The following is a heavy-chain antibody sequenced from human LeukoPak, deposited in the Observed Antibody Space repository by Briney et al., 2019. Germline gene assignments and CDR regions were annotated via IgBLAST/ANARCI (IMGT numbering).Heavy chain of an antibody. CDR3: AKAGFIAAAGFLDY. Sequence: QPGRSLRLSCAASGFTFSSYGMHWVRQAPGKGLEWVAVIWYDGSNKYYADSVKGRFTISRDTSKNTLYLEMNSLRAEDTAVYYCAKAGFIAAAGFLDYWGQGTLVTVSS. CDR2: IWYDGSNK. D-gene: IGHD6-13*01. J-gene: IGHJ4*02. V-gene: IGHV3-33*06. CDR1: GFTFSSYG.